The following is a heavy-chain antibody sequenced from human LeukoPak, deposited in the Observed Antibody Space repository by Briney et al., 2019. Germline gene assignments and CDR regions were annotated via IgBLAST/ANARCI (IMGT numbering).Heavy chain of an antibody. J-gene: IGHJ4*02. CDR2: IIPIFGTA. Sequence: SVKVSCKASGGTFSSYAISWVRQAPGQGLGWMGGIIPIFGTANYAQKFQGRVTITADESTSTAYMELSSLRSEDTAVYYCASQLNYDSSGYYPDWGQGTLVTVSS. V-gene: IGHV1-69*13. CDR1: GGTFSSYA. CDR3: ASQLNYDSSGYYPD. D-gene: IGHD3-22*01.